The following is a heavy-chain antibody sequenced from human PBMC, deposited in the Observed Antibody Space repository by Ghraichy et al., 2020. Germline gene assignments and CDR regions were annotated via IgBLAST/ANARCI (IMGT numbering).Heavy chain of an antibody. CDR3: TRHCNGGNCYGDAFDI. Sequence: GGSLRLSCAASGFIFSGSAVHWVRQASGKGLEWVGHIRSKANSYATTYAASMKGRFTISRDDSKNMAYLQMNNLKTEDTAVYYCTRHCNGGNCYGDAFDIWGQGTMVTVSS. CDR2: IRSKANSYAT. CDR1: GFIFSGSA. J-gene: IGHJ3*02. D-gene: IGHD2-15*01. V-gene: IGHV3-73*01.